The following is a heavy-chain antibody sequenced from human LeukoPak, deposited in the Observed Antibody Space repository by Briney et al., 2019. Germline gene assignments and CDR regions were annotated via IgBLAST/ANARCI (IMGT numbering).Heavy chain of an antibody. Sequence: GGSLRLSCAASGFTFSSYTMSWVRQAPGKGLEWVSSISSNDTYIYYEDSVKGRFTISRDNTKNSLYLQMNSLRADDTPVDYFSRVPVSGYSLIYFYDWGQG. V-gene: IGHV3-21*01. D-gene: IGHD3-22*01. J-gene: IGHJ4*02. CDR1: GFTFSSYT. CDR3: SRVPVSGYSLIYFYD. CDR2: ISSNDTYI.